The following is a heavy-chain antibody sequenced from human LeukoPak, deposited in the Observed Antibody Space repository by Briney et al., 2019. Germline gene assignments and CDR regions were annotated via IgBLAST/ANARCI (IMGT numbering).Heavy chain of an antibody. D-gene: IGHD3-22*01. CDR1: GGSISSHY. CDR3: ARGGGVTYYDSTGYLWYFDY. J-gene: IGHJ4*02. CDR2: IYYSGST. V-gene: IGHV4-59*11. Sequence: SETLSLTCTVSGGSISSHYWSWIRQPPGKGLEWIGYIYYSGSTKFNPSLKSRVTISVDTSKNQLSLKLSSVTAADTAVYYCARGGGVTYYDSTGYLWYFDYWGQGTLVTVSS.